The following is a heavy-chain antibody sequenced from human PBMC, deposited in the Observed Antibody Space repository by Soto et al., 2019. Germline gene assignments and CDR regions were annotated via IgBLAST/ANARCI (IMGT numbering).Heavy chain of an antibody. V-gene: IGHV3-23*01. Sequence: GSLRLSCAASGFTFSSYAMSWVRQAPGKGLEWVSAISGSGGSTFYADSVKGRFTISRDNSKNTLYLQMNSLRAEDTALYYCAKGVPSQQRTPRGVGVYWGQGTLVTVSS. CDR1: GFTFSSYA. D-gene: IGHD6-13*01. J-gene: IGHJ4*02. CDR3: AKGVPSQQRTPRGVGVY. CDR2: ISGSGGST.